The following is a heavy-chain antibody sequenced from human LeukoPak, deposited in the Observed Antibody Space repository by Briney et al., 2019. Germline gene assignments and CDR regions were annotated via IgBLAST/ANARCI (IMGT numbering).Heavy chain of an antibody. CDR2: INPNSGGT. D-gene: IGHD6-19*01. Sequence: ASVKVSCKASGYTFTGYYMHWVRQAPGQGLEWMGWINPNSGGTNYAQKFQGRVTMTRDTSISTAYMELSRLRSDDTAVHYCARGIAVAGDLIDYWGQGTLVTVSS. J-gene: IGHJ4*02. V-gene: IGHV1-2*02. CDR3: ARGIAVAGDLIDY. CDR1: GYTFTGYY.